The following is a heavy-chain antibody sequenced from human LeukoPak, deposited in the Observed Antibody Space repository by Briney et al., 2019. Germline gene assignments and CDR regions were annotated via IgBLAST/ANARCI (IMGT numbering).Heavy chain of an antibody. CDR1: DDSIRTNTYY. V-gene: IGHV4-39*01. J-gene: IGHJ4*02. CDR3: ARLSPFGYYDSSGYPFDY. D-gene: IGHD3-22*01. CDR2: IYYSGST. Sequence: PSETLSLTCTVSDDSIRTNTYYWGWIPQPPGKGLEWIGSIYYSGSTYYNLSLKSRVTISVDTSKKQFSLKLSSVTAADTAVYYCARLSPFGYYDSSGYPFDYWGQGTVVTVSS.